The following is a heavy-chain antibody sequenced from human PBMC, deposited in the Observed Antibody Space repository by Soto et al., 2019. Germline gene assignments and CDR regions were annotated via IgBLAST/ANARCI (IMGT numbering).Heavy chain of an antibody. J-gene: IGHJ6*04. CDR1: GYTFTSYA. CDR3: ARAIAARWYYGMDV. D-gene: IGHD6-6*01. Sequence: QVQLVQSGAEVKKPGASVKVSCKASGYTFTSYAMHWVRQAPGQRLEWMGWINAGNGNTKYSQKFQGRVTITRDTSASTAYMELSILRSEDTAVYYCARAIAARWYYGMDVWGKGTTVTVSS. CDR2: INAGNGNT. V-gene: IGHV1-3*01.